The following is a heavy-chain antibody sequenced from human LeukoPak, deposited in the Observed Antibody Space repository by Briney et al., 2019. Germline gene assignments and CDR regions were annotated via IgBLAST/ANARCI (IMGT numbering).Heavy chain of an antibody. D-gene: IGHD3-22*01. CDR2: INHSGST. V-gene: IGHV4-34*01. Sequence: PSETLSLTCAVYGGSFNVYYWSWIRQPPGKGLEWIGEINHSGSTNYNPSLKSRVTISVDTSKNQFSLKLSSVTAADTAVYYCARKPSNYYDSSGYYYWGQGTLVTVSS. CDR1: GGSFNVYY. J-gene: IGHJ4*02. CDR3: ARKPSNYYDSSGYYY.